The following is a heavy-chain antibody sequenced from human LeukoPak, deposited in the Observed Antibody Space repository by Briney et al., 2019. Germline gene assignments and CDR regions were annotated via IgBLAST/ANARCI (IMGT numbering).Heavy chain of an antibody. Sequence: GGSLRLSCAASGFTFSDYYMSWIRQAPGKGLEWVSYISSSGSTIYYADSVKGRFTISRDNAKNSLYPQMNSLRAEDTAVYYCARDAYSSSWATGVYYYYYYMDVWGKGTTVTVSS. CDR3: ARDAYSSSWATGVYYYYYYMDV. CDR1: GFTFSDYY. J-gene: IGHJ6*03. CDR2: ISSSGSTI. D-gene: IGHD6-13*01. V-gene: IGHV3-11*01.